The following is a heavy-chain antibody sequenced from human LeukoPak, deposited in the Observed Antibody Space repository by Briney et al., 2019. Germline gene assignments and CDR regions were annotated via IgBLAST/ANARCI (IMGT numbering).Heavy chain of an antibody. J-gene: IGHJ5*02. CDR3: ARETYQPGGFDP. V-gene: IGHV1-2*02. Sequence: ASVKVSCKASGYTFTGYYMHWVRQAPGQGLEWMGWINPNSGGTNYAQKFQGRVTMTRDTSISTAYMELSSLRSEDTAVYYCARETYQPGGFDPWGQGTLVTVSS. D-gene: IGHD2-2*01. CDR1: GYTFTGYY. CDR2: INPNSGGT.